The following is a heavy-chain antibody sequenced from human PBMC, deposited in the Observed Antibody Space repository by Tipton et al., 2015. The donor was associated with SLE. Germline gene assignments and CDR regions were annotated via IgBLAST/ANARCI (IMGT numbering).Heavy chain of an antibody. D-gene: IGHD5-24*01. Sequence: QLVQSGAEVKKPGESLRISCKGSGYSFTSYWINWVRQLPGKGLEWMGRIDPSDSYTNYSPSFQGQVTISADKSISTAYLQWSSLKASDSAMYYCARGDGYQWGDAFDIWGQGTMVTVSS. J-gene: IGHJ3*02. CDR3: ARGDGYQWGDAFDI. CDR1: GYSFTSYW. CDR2: IDPSDSYT. V-gene: IGHV5-10-1*04.